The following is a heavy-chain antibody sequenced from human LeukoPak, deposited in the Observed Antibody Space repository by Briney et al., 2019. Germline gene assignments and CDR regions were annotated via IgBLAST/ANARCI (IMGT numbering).Heavy chain of an antibody. CDR1: GFTFSTHP. V-gene: IGHV3-30*09. J-gene: IGHJ4*02. D-gene: IGHD3-9*01. CDR3: ARVHDTTGYYHYFDS. CDR2: ISYHGSNE. Sequence: GGSLRLSCEASGFTFSTHPMHWVRQAPDKGLEWVAMISYHGSNEYYADSVKGRFAISRDNSKNTLYLQMNNPRVEDTAIYYCARVHDTTGYYHYFDSWGQGTLVTVSS.